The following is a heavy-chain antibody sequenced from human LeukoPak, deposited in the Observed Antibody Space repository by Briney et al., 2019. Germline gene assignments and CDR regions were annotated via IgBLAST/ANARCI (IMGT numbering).Heavy chain of an antibody. V-gene: IGHV1-69*13. J-gene: IGHJ6*02. CDR3: ASPEDYGDYGPYYYYGMDV. Sequence: SVKVSCKASGYTFTSYGISWVRQAPGQGLEWMGGIIPIFGTANYAQKFQGRVTITADESTSTAYMELSSLRSEDTAVYYCASPEDYGDYGPYYYYGMDVWGQGTTVTVSS. CDR1: GYTFTSYG. D-gene: IGHD4-17*01. CDR2: IIPIFGTA.